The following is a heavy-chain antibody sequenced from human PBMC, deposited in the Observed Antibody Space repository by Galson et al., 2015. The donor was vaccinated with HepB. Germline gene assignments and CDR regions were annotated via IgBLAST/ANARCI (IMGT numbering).Heavy chain of an antibody. J-gene: IGHJ4*02. V-gene: IGHV3-73*01. CDR1: GFTFSGSA. Sequence: SLRLSCAASGFTFSGSAMHWVRQASGKGLEWVGRIRSKANSYATAYAASVKGRFTISRDDSKNTAYLQMNSLKTEDTAVYYCTSVAFEGDTPIDYWGQGTLVTVSS. D-gene: IGHD5-18*01. CDR2: IRSKANSYAT. CDR3: TSVAFEGDTPIDY.